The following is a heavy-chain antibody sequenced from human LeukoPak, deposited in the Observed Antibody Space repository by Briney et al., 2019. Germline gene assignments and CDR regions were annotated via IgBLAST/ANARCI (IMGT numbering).Heavy chain of an antibody. CDR1: GFTFSSYE. J-gene: IGHJ6*04. CDR3: AELGITMIGGV. D-gene: IGHD3-10*02. CDR2: ISSSGSTI. Sequence: GGSLSLSCAASGFTFSSYEMNWVRQAPGKGLEWVSYISSSGSTIYYADSVKGRFTISRDNAKNSLYLQMNSLRAEDTAVYYCAELGITMIGGVWGKGTTVTISS. V-gene: IGHV3-48*03.